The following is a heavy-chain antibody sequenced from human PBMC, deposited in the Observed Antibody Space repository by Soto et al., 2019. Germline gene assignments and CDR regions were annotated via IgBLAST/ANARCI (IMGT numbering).Heavy chain of an antibody. Sequence: GGSLRLSCAASGFTFSDHYMDWVRQAPGKGLEWVGRTRNKANSYTTEYAASVKGRFTISRDDSKNSLYLQMNSLKTEDTAVYYCARVHGAAAGRYVDYWGQGTLVTVSS. CDR3: ARVHGAAAGRYVDY. CDR2: TRNKANSYTT. CDR1: GFTFSDHY. J-gene: IGHJ4*02. V-gene: IGHV3-72*01. D-gene: IGHD6-13*01.